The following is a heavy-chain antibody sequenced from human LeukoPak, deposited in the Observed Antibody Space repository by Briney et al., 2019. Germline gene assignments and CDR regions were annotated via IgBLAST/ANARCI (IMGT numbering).Heavy chain of an antibody. J-gene: IGHJ3*02. CDR3: AGWNAFDI. D-gene: IGHD1-1*01. V-gene: IGHV3-74*01. CDR2: INTDGSST. CDR1: GITFSNYW. Sequence: GGSLRLSCAVSGITFSNYWMHWVRQAPGKGLVWVSRINTDGSSTNYADSVKGRFTISRDNAKNTLYLQMNSLRAEDTAVYYCAGWNAFDIWGQGTMVTVSS.